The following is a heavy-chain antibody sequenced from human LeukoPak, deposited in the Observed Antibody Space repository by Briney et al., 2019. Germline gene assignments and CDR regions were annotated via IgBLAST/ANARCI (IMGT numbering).Heavy chain of an antibody. V-gene: IGHV3-64*04. CDR3: VKGGFTYYDD. D-gene: IGHD3-22*01. CDR2: ISPNGGST. Sequence: AGGSLRLSCSASGFTFSSYAMHWVRQAPGKGLEFVSAISPNGGSTYYADSVKGRFTFSRDNSKNALFLQMNSLRAEDTAIYYCVKGGFTYYDDWGQGTLVTVSS. J-gene: IGHJ4*02. CDR1: GFTFSSYA.